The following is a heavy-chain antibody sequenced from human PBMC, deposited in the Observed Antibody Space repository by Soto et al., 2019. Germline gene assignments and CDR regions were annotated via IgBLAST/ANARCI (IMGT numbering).Heavy chain of an antibody. D-gene: IGHD3-10*01. CDR3: ARDQGGSGSYYLDYFDY. Sequence: ASVKVSCEASGYTFASYGISWVRQAPGQGLEWMGWISAYNGNTNYAQKLQGRVTMTTDTSTSTAYMELRSLRSDDTAVYYCARDQGGSGSYYLDYFDYWGQGTLVTVSS. V-gene: IGHV1-18*01. CDR1: GYTFASYG. J-gene: IGHJ4*02. CDR2: ISAYNGNT.